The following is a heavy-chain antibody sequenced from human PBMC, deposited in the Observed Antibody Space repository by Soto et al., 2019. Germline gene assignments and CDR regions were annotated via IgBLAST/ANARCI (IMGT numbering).Heavy chain of an antibody. J-gene: IGHJ5*02. CDR1: GFTVSSNY. CDR3: ARDMKSKDYDILTGYYNVYWFDP. V-gene: IGHV3-66*01. D-gene: IGHD3-9*01. CDR2: IYSGGST. Sequence: PGGSLRLSCAASGFTVSSNYMSWVRQAPGKGLEWVSVIYSGGSTYYADSVKGRFTISRDNSKNTLYLQMNSLRAEDTAVYYCARDMKSKDYDILTGYYNVYWFDPWGQGTLVTVSS.